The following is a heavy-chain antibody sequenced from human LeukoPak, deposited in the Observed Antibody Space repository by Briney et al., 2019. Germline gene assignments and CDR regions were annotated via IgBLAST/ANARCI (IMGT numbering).Heavy chain of an antibody. Sequence: GGSLRLSCVDSGLTFSYAWMSWVRQAPGKGLEWVGRMKIKTDGGTTYYAAPVKGRFTISRDDSKNTLYLEMSSLKTEDTAVYYRTTDPLARHYYNIMDVWGQGTTVTVS. V-gene: IGHV3-15*01. D-gene: IGHD6-6*01. CDR1: GLTFSYAW. J-gene: IGHJ6*02. CDR3: TTDPLARHYYNIMDV. CDR2: MKIKTDGGTT.